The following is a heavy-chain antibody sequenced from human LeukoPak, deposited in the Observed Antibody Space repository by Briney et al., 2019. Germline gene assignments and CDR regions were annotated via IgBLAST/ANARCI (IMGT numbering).Heavy chain of an antibody. D-gene: IGHD5-18*01. CDR3: ARSGGYSHGWPFDY. J-gene: IGHJ4*02. CDR1: GYSFTSYW. Sequence: GESLKISCKGSGYSFTSYWIGWVRQRPAKGLEWMGISYPGDSDTRYSPSFQGQVTISADKSITIAYLQWSSLKASDTAMYYCARSGGYSHGWPFDYLGQGTLVTVSS. CDR2: SYPGDSDT. V-gene: IGHV5-51*01.